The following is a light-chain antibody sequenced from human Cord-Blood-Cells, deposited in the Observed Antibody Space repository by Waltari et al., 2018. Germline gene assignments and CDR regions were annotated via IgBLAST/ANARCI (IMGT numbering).Light chain of an antibody. V-gene: IGKV3-11*01. CDR3: QQRSNWPPAT. J-gene: IGKJ5*01. CDR1: QSVSSY. CDR2: DAS. Sequence: EIVLTQSPATLSLSPGERATLSCRASQSVSSYLAWYQQKPGQAPRLLIYDASNRATGIPARFSGSGSETDFTLTISSLEPEDFAVYYCQQRSNWPPATFGQGTRLEIK.